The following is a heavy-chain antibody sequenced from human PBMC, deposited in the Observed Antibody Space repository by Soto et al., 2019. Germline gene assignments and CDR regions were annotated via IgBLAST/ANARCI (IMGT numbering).Heavy chain of an antibody. CDR3: ARGDYYDTSGPFSDAFDI. Sequence: PGGSLRLSCAASGFTFSTYGMHWVRQAPGKGLEWVAVIWYDGSNKYYTDSVKGRFTISRDNSKNTLYLQMNSLRVEDTAVYFCARGDYYDTSGPFSDAFDIWGQGTMVTVSS. J-gene: IGHJ3*02. CDR2: IWYDGSNK. V-gene: IGHV3-33*01. CDR1: GFTFSTYG. D-gene: IGHD3-22*01.